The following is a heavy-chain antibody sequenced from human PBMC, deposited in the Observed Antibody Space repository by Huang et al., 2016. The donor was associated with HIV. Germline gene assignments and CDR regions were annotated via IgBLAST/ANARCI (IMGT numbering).Heavy chain of an antibody. CDR1: GFTFSNYA. CDR3: ARSEPSRYYFDY. V-gene: IGHV3-30-3*01. CDR2: ISNEGSTK. Sequence: CAASGFTFSNYAMNWVRQAPGKGLEWLAVISNEGSTKYYADSVKGRFTISRDNSKNTVYLQMNSLRAEDTAVYYCARSEPSRYYFDYWGQGTLVTVSS. J-gene: IGHJ4*02.